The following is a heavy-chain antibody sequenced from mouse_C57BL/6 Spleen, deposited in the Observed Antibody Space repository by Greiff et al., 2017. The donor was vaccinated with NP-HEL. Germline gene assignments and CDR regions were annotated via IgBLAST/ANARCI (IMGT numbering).Heavy chain of an antibody. J-gene: IGHJ2*01. V-gene: IGHV3-6*01. CDR3: ARERITTVVALDY. CDR2: ISYDGSN. D-gene: IGHD1-1*01. CDR1: GYSITSGYY. Sequence: EVKLQESGPGLVKPSQSLSLTCSVTGYSITSGYYWNWIRQFPGNKLEWMGYISYDGSNNYNPSLKNRISITRDTSKNQFFLKLNSVTTEDTATYYCARERITTVVALDYWGQGTTLTVSS.